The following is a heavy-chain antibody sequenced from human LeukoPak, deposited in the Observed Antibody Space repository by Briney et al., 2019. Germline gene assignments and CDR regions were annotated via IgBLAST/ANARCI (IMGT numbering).Heavy chain of an antibody. V-gene: IGHV3-74*01. CDR2: INGDGSII. D-gene: IGHD6-13*01. CDR3: ALSREAAGTVFDD. Sequence: PGGSLRLSCAASGFTFSSYWMHWVRQAPGKGLVWVSRINGDGSIIGYADSVKGRFTISRDNAKNTLYLQMNSLRVEDTAMYYCALSREAAGTVFDDWGQGTLATVSS. CDR1: GFTFSSYW. J-gene: IGHJ4*02.